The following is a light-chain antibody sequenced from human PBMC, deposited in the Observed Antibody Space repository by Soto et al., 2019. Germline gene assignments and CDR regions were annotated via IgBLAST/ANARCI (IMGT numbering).Light chain of an antibody. J-gene: IGKJ1*01. CDR3: QHYNSYSEA. V-gene: IGKV1-9*01. Sequence: IQLTQSPSFLSASVGDRVTITCRASQDINRYVAWYQQKSGQAPKLLIYRASNLRPGVPSRFSGSGSGTDFTLTISNLQPEDFATYYCQHYNSYSEAFGQGTKVELK. CDR1: QDINRY. CDR2: RAS.